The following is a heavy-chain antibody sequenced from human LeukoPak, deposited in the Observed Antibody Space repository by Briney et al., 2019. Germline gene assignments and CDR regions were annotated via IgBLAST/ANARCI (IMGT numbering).Heavy chain of an antibody. CDR1: GGSISSSSYY. J-gene: IGHJ5*02. D-gene: IGHD6-19*01. CDR3: ASVQWLVSNWFDP. Sequence: SETLSLTCTVSGGSISSSSYYWGWIRQPPGKGLEWIGSIYYSGSTYYNPSLKSRVTISVDTSKNQFSLKLSSVTAADTAVYYCASVQWLVSNWFDPWGQGTLVTVSS. V-gene: IGHV4-39*01. CDR2: IYYSGST.